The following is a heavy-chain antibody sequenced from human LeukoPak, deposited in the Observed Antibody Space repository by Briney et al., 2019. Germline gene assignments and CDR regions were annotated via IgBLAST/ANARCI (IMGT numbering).Heavy chain of an antibody. CDR1: GGSISNNNW. CDR2: IYHSGST. Sequence: PSGTLSLTCAVSGGSISNNNWWSWVRQPPGKGLEWIGEIYHSGSTNYNPSLKSRVTISIHKSKNQFSLKLSSVTAADTAMYYCARGDYSDSGSYSNYWGQGTLVTVSS. D-gene: IGHD3-10*01. J-gene: IGHJ4*02. CDR3: ARGDYSDSGSYSNY. V-gene: IGHV4-4*02.